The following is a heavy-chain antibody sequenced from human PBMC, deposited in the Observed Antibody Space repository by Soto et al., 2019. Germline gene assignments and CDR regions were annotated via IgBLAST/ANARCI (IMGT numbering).Heavy chain of an antibody. Sequence: GGSLRLSCAASGFAVSSNYMSWVRQAPGKGLEWASVIYSGGSTYYADSVKGRFTISRDNSKNTLYLQMNSLRAEDTAVYYCARGTPYCSGGSCPLGYAFDIWGQGTMVTVSS. CDR3: ARGTPYCSGGSCPLGYAFDI. CDR2: IYSGGST. D-gene: IGHD2-15*01. V-gene: IGHV3-53*01. J-gene: IGHJ3*02. CDR1: GFAVSSNY.